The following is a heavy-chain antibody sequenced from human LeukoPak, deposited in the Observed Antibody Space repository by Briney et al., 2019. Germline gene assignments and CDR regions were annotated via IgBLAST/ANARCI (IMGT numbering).Heavy chain of an antibody. J-gene: IGHJ3*02. CDR3: AGSPVLRFLEWLSDDAFDI. V-gene: IGHV3-30*04. CDR1: GFTFSSYA. D-gene: IGHD3-3*01. CDR2: ISYDGSNK. Sequence: GRSLRLSCAASGFTFSSYAMHWVRQAPGKGLEWVAVISYDGSNKYYADSVKGRFTISRDNSKNTLYLQMNSLRAEDTAVYYCAGSPVLRFLEWLSDDAFDIWGQGTMATVSS.